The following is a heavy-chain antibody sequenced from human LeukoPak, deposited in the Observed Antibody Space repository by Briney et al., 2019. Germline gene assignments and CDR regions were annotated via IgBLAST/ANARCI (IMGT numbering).Heavy chain of an antibody. D-gene: IGHD3-10*01. CDR1: GFTFTGYY. Sequence: ASVKVSCKASGFTFTGYYMHWVRQAPGQGLEWMGWINPNSGGTNYAQKFQGRVTMTRDTSITTAYMELTSLRSDDTAVYYCARDLFYSVSGAYYNVGRVFNYWGQGTLVTVSS. CDR2: INPNSGGT. J-gene: IGHJ4*02. CDR3: ARDLFYSVSGAYYNVGRVFNY. V-gene: IGHV1-2*02.